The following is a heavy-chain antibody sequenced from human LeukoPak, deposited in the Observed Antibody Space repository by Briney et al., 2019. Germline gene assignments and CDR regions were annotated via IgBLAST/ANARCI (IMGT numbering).Heavy chain of an antibody. CDR2: INSDRSST. D-gene: IGHD3-22*01. CDR1: GFTFSSYW. V-gene: IGHV3-74*01. Sequence: PGGSLRLSCAASGFTFSSYWMHWVRQAPGKGLEWVSRINSDRSSTSCADSVKGRFTISRDNAKNTLYLQMNSLRAEDTAVYYCAREEYYYDSSGYFHWGQGTLVTVSS. J-gene: IGHJ4*02. CDR3: AREEYYYDSSGYFH.